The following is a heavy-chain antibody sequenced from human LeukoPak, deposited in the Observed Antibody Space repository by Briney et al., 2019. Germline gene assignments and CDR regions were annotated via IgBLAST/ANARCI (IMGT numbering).Heavy chain of an antibody. Sequence: PSETLSLTCTVSGGSISTSGYYWAWIRQPPGKGLEWIGTSYSSGNTYYNPSLKSRVTISVDTSKNQSSLKLSSVTAADTAVYYCARRARGAKFGSGAFGIWGQGTMVTVSS. CDR2: SYSSGNT. CDR3: ARRARGAKFGSGAFGI. D-gene: IGHD3-10*01. CDR1: GGSISTSGYY. J-gene: IGHJ3*02. V-gene: IGHV4-39*01.